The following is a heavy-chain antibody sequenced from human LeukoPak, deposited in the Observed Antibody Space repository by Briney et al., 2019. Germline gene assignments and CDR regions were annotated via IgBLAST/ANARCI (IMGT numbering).Heavy chain of an antibody. CDR3: ARVFYNPYCSSTSCPDYYYYMDV. J-gene: IGHJ6*03. CDR2: IYYSGST. Sequence: PSETLSLTCTVSGGSISSSSYYWGWIRQPPGKGLEWIGSIYYSGSTYYNPSLKSRVTISVDTSKNQFSLKLSSVTAADTAVYYCARVFYNPYCSSTSCPDYYYYMDVWGKGTTVTVSS. V-gene: IGHV4-39*01. CDR1: GGSISSSSYY. D-gene: IGHD2-2*01.